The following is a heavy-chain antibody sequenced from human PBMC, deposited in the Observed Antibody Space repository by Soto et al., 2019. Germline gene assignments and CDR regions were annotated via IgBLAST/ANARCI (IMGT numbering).Heavy chain of an antibody. CDR2: MDPNRGHS. CDR3: ARAAYRSLWFLSY. Sequence: GASVKVSCKASGYNISSYDIIWVRQAAGQGLEWMGWMDPNRGHSDSVQNFRGRVTMTTNISASTAYMELSGLRSDDTGVYYCARAAYRSLWFLSYWGQGTLVTVSS. J-gene: IGHJ4*02. V-gene: IGHV1-8*01. D-gene: IGHD3-9*01. CDR1: GYNISSYD.